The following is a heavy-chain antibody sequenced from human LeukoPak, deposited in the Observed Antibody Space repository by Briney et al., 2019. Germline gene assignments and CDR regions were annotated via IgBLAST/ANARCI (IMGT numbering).Heavy chain of an antibody. Sequence: PSETLSFTCAVYGGSFSDYYWTWIRQSPGKGLEWIGEINHSGATDYNPSLKSRVTISVDTSKNQFSLKVRSVTAADTAVYYCARRVRGVIISFYYYNGMDVWGQGTTVTVSS. D-gene: IGHD3-10*01. CDR1: GGSFSDYY. CDR3: ARRVRGVIISFYYYNGMDV. V-gene: IGHV4-34*01. CDR2: INHSGAT. J-gene: IGHJ6*02.